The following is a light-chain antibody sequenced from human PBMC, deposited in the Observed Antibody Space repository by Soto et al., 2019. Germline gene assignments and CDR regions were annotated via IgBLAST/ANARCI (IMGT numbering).Light chain of an antibody. V-gene: IGLV2-11*01. Sequence: QSALTQPRSVSGSPGQSVTISCTGTSSDVGDYNYVSWYQQYPGKAPKLVIYDVSKRPSGVPDRFSGSKSGNTASLTISRLQAEVEADYYCCSFAGSYTFWVFGGGTKLTVL. CDR3: CSFAGSYTFWV. J-gene: IGLJ3*02. CDR2: DVS. CDR1: SSDVGDYNY.